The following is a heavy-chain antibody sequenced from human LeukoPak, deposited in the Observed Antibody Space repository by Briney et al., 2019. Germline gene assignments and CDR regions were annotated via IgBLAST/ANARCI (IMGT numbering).Heavy chain of an antibody. D-gene: IGHD5-12*01. CDR2: ISCSGAST. J-gene: IGHJ4*02. CDR1: GFTFSTYA. V-gene: IGHV3-23*01. Sequence: GGSLSLSCAPSGFTFSTYAMSWVRQAPGGGREWVSAISCSGASTYYAESVEGRFTISRDNSKNTLYLQMTSLRAEDTAVYYCAKDRRGYSGYDYFDYWGQGTLVSVSS. CDR3: AKDRRGYSGYDYFDY.